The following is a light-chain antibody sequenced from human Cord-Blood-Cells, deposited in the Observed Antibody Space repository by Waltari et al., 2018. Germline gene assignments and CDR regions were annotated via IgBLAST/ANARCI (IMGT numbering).Light chain of an antibody. J-gene: IGLJ1*01. Sequence: QSALTQPPSASGSPGQSVTISCTGTSSDVGGYNYVSWYQQHPGKAPKLMIYEVSKRPSWVPDRFSGSKSGNTASLTGSGLQAEDEADYYCISYAGSNNYVFVTGTKVTVL. V-gene: IGLV2-8*01. CDR2: EVS. CDR1: SSDVGGYNY. CDR3: ISYAGSNNYV.